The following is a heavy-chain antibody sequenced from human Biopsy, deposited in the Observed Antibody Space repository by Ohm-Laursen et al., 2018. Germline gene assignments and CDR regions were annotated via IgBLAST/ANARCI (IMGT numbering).Heavy chain of an antibody. V-gene: IGHV3-30*18. CDR1: GFTFSNSG. D-gene: IGHD2/OR15-2a*01. Sequence: SLRLSCAASGFTFSNSGMHWVRQAPGKGLEWVAAISYDGSKTDYGGSVKGRLNISRDNSKNTLDLQMSSLRVEDTAVYFCAKDKGTFNFYYYGMDVWGQGTTVTVS. CDR2: ISYDGSKT. J-gene: IGHJ6*02. CDR3: AKDKGTFNFYYYGMDV.